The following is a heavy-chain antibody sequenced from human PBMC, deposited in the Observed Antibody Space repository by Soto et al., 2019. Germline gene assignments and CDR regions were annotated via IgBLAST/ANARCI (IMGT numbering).Heavy chain of an antibody. CDR1: GGSISSYY. J-gene: IGHJ4*01. V-gene: IGHV4-59*08. CDR2: IYYSGST. Sequence: PSETLSLTCTVSGGSISSYYWSWIRQPPGKGLEWIGYIYYSGSTNYNPSLKSRVTISVDTSKNQISLKLSSVTAADTAVYYCASIWFGDFDYWGHGTLVTVSS. CDR3: ASIWFGDFDY. D-gene: IGHD3-10*01.